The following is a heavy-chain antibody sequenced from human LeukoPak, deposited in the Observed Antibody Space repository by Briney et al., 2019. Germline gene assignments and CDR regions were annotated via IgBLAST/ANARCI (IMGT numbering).Heavy chain of an antibody. Sequence: GGSLRLSCAVSGFTFSSYSMSWVRQAPGKGLEWVANMKEDGSEIFYVDSVKGRFTISRDNAKNSLYLQMNRLKAEDTAVYYCARERQLERLAFGKEGSAFDYWGRGTLVTVSS. D-gene: IGHD1-1*01. V-gene: IGHV3-7*01. CDR3: ARERQLERLAFGKEGSAFDY. CDR2: MKEDGSEI. J-gene: IGHJ4*02. CDR1: GFTFSSYS.